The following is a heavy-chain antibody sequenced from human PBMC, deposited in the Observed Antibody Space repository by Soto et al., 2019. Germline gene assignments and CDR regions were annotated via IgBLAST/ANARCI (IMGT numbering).Heavy chain of an antibody. Sequence: GESLKISCAASGFSFGSYYMSWVRQAPGKGLEWVANIKHDGSDKNYVDSVKGRFTISRDNTKNSLFLQMNSLRADDTAVYYCARDLGDGYNFDYWGQGTLVTVSS. CDR1: GFSFGSYY. CDR2: IKHDGSDK. D-gene: IGHD3-16*01. CDR3: ARDLGDGYNFDY. J-gene: IGHJ4*02. V-gene: IGHV3-7*04.